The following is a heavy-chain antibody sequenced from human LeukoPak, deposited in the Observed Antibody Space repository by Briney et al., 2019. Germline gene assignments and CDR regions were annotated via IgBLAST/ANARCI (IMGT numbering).Heavy chain of an antibody. J-gene: IGHJ4*02. D-gene: IGHD6-19*01. V-gene: IGHV4-59*11. Sequence: SETLSLTCTASGGSISSHFWSWTRQPPGKGLEWIGNIYNSGTTNYNPSLKSGVTISVDTSKNQLSLQLTSVTAADTAVYYCTKATQWLAFDYWGRGTLVTVSS. CDR1: GGSISSHF. CDR3: TKATQWLAFDY. CDR2: IYNSGTT.